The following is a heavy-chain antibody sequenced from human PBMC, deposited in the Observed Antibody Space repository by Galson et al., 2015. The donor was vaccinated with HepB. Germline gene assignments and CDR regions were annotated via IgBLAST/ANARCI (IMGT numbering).Heavy chain of an antibody. CDR2: IYHSGST. Sequence: TLSLTCAVSGGSISSGGYPWSWIRQPPGKGLEWIGYIYHSGSTYYNPSLKSRVTISVDRSKNQFSLKLSSVTAADTAVYYCARTATYYYDSSGYYWGYFDLWGRGTLVTVSS. V-gene: IGHV4-30-2*01. CDR1: GGSISSGGYP. J-gene: IGHJ2*01. D-gene: IGHD3-22*01. CDR3: ARTATYYYDSSGYYWGYFDL.